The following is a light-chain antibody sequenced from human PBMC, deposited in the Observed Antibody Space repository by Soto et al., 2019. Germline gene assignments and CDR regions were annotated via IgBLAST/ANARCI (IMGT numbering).Light chain of an antibody. CDR3: SSYGGSNNYV. CDR2: EVS. J-gene: IGLJ1*01. V-gene: IGLV2-8*01. Sequence: LTQPPSASGSPGQSVTISCTGTSSDVGRYIYVSWYQQHPGKAPKIIMYEVSKRPSGVPDRFSGSKSGNTASLTVSGLQAEDEADYYCSSYGGSNNYVFGTGTKVTVL. CDR1: SSDVGRYIY.